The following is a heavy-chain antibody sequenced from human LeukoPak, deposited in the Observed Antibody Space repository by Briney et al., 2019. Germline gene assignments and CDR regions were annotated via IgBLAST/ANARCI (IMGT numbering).Heavy chain of an antibody. Sequence: SETLSLTCAVYGGSFSGYYWSWIRQPPGKGLEWIGEINHSGSTNYNPSLKSRVTISVDTSKNQFSLKLSSVTAADTAVYYCARGPNYGGNSKGFDYWGQGTLVTVSS. D-gene: IGHD4-23*01. J-gene: IGHJ4*02. CDR2: INHSGST. CDR1: GGSFSGYY. CDR3: ARGPNYGGNSKGFDY. V-gene: IGHV4-34*01.